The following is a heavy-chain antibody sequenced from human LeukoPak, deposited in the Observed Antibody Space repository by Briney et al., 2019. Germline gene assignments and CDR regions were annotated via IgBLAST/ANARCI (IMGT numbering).Heavy chain of an antibody. Sequence: SVKVSCKASGYTFTSYAISWVRQAPGQGLEWMGAIIPIFGTANYAQKFQGRVTITADESTGTAYMELSSLRSEDTAVYYCARERRGGSYFTEKRLDHWGQGTLVAVSS. CDR3: ARERRGGSYFTEKRLDH. J-gene: IGHJ4*02. D-gene: IGHD1-26*01. V-gene: IGHV1-69*13. CDR2: IIPIFGTA. CDR1: GYTFTSYA.